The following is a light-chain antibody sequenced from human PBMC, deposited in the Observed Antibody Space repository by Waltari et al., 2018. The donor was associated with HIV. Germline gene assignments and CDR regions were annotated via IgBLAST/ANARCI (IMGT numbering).Light chain of an antibody. CDR2: DDT. J-gene: IGLJ3*02. Sequence: SFELSQPPSVSVAPGQTATLACVGNNLQTKDVHWYRQKSGQAPVAVIHDDTDRPSGITDRISGSNSGDTATLIIRRVEVDDKADYYCQVWDTSSDWVFGGGTKLTVL. CDR1: NLQTKD. CDR3: QVWDTSSDWV. V-gene: IGLV3-21*02.